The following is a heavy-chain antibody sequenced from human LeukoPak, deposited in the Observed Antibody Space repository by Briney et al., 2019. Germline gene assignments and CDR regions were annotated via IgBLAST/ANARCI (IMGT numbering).Heavy chain of an antibody. CDR3: ARENGAMGALDY. V-gene: IGHV3-33*01. CDR1: GFSFSSYG. D-gene: IGHD1-26*01. Sequence: GGSLRLSCAASGFSFSSYGIHWVRLAPGKGLEWVAIIWYDGSKKYYADSVKGRFTISRDNSRNTVFLQMNSLRDEDTAVYYCARENGAMGALDYWGQGTLVTVSS. CDR2: IWYDGSKK. J-gene: IGHJ4*02.